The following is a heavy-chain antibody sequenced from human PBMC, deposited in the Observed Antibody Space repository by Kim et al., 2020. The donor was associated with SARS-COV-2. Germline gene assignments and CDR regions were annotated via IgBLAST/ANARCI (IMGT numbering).Heavy chain of an antibody. V-gene: IGHV3-23*01. J-gene: IGHJ3*02. CDR3: AKDYEAEYYYGSGSYLGAFDI. CDR1: GFTFSSYA. D-gene: IGHD3-10*01. CDR2: ISGSGGST. Sequence: GGSLGLSCAASGFTFSSYAMSWVRQAPGKGLEWVSAISGSGGSTYYVDSVKGRFTISRDNSKNTLYLQMNSLRAEDTAVYYCAKDYEAEYYYGSGSYLGAFDIWGQGTMVTVSS.